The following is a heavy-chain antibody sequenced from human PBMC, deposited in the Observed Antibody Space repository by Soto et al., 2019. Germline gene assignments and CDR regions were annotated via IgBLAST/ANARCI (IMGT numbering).Heavy chain of an antibody. D-gene: IGHD3-3*01. J-gene: IGHJ5*02. V-gene: IGHV4-59*01. CDR2: IYYSGST. CDR1: GGSISSYY. CDR3: ARGRDYDFWSGNWFDP. Sequence: SETLSLTCSVSGGSISSYYWSWIRQPPGKGLEWIGYIYYSGSTNYNPSLESRVTISVDTSKNQFALKLSSVTAADTAVYYCARGRDYDFWSGNWFDPWGQGTLVTVSS.